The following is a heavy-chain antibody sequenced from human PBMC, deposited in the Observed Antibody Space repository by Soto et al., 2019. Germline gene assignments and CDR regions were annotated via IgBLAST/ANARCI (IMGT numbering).Heavy chain of an antibody. CDR2: INPNSGGT. CDR3: ARDSRIYDILTGQKGYYYGMDV. D-gene: IGHD3-9*01. Sequence: ASVKVSCKASGYTFTGYYMHWVRQAPGQGLEWMGWINPNSGGTNYAQKFQGGVTMTRDTSISTAYMELSRLRSDDTAVYYCARDSRIYDILTGQKGYYYGMDVWGQGTTVTVSS. V-gene: IGHV1-2*02. J-gene: IGHJ6*02. CDR1: GYTFTGYY.